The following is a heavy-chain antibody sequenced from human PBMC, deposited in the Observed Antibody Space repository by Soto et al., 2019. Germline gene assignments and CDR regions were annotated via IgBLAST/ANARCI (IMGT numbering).Heavy chain of an antibody. D-gene: IGHD2-15*01. CDR2: VYHNGTS. CDR3: ARDLDRYCSVTSCHAMDV. Sequence: SETLSLTCVFSVGSLRSTNWCAWVRQTPGKGLEWIGEVYHNGTSNYNPSLKGRATISVDRSKDQVSLRLNSVIDADTAVYYCARDLDRYCSVTSCHAMDVWGQGTPVTVSS. J-gene: IGHJ6*02. V-gene: IGHV4-4*02. CDR1: VGSLRSTNW.